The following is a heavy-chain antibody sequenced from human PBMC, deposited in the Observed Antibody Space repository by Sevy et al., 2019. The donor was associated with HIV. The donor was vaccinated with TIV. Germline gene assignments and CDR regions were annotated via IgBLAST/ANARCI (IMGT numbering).Heavy chain of an antibody. CDR1: GFTFNSYS. J-gene: IGHJ5*02. CDR2: ISYDGSNK. CDR3: ARDAAEGRYGDSWFSNWLDP. D-gene: IGHD6-13*01. V-gene: IGHV3-30*14. Sequence: GGSLRLSCAASGFTFNSYSMYWVRQAPGKGLEWVAVISYDGSNKYYADSVKGRFTVSRDNSKNTLYLQMNSLGVEDTALYYCARDAAEGRYGDSWFSNWLDPWGQGTLVTVSS.